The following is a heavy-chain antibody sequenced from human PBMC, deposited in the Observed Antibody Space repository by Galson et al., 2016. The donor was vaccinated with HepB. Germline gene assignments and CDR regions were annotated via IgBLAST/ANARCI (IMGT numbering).Heavy chain of an antibody. CDR3: ATVGSYTTSSPYYYYSFGMGG. V-gene: IGHV1-24*01. Sequence: SVKVSCKVSGNSLAELFIHWVRLAPGKGLEWMGGFDPEDGETTYAQKFQGRVSMTEDTSTDTGYMELSSLRYDDTAVYYCATVGSYTTSSPYYYYSFGMGGWGKGATVTVAS. CDR1: GNSLAELF. J-gene: IGHJ6*04. CDR2: FDPEDGET. D-gene: IGHD3-10*01.